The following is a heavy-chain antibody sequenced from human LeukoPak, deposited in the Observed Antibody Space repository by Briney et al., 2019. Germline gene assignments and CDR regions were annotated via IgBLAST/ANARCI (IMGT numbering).Heavy chain of an antibody. V-gene: IGHV4-30-4*02. J-gene: IGHJ6*02. CDR1: GGSISSSDYY. CDR3: ARGGAYYYGMDV. Sequence: SETLSLTCTVSGGSISSSDYYWSWIRQPPGKGLEWIGYIYYSGSTYYNPSLKSRITISVDTSKNQFSLKLSSVTAADTAVYYCARGGAYYYGMDVWGQGTTVTVSS. CDR2: IYYSGST. D-gene: IGHD2-15*01.